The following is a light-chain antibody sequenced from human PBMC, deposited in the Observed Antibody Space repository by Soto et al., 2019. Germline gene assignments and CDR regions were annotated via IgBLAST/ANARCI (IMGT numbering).Light chain of an antibody. V-gene: IGLV2-8*01. CDR2: EVN. CDR1: SSDIGLYKY. CDR3: TSYAGRNNWV. Sequence: QSALTQPPSASGSPGQSVTISCTGTSSDIGLYKYVSWYQQHPGKAPKLIIYEVNKRPSGVPDRFSGSKSGDAASLTVSGLQAEDEANYYCTSYAGRNNWVFGGGTKLTVL. J-gene: IGLJ3*02.